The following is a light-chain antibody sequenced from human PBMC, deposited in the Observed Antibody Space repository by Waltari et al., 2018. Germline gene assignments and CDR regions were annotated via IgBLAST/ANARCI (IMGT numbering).Light chain of an antibody. CDR2: AAS. V-gene: IGKV3-11*01. CDR3: QQRSNWPLT. CDR1: QSVSSS. J-gene: IGKJ5*01. Sequence: EIVLTQSPATLSVSPGERATLSCRASQSVSSSLAWYQQKPGQAPRPLIYAASDRATGIPARFSGSGSGTDFTLTINSLEPEDFAVYYCQQRSNWPLTFGQGTRLEIK.